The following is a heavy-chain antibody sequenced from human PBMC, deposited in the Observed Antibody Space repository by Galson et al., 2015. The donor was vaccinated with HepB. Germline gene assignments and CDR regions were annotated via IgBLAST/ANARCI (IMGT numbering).Heavy chain of an antibody. Sequence: SVKVSCKASGYTFTSYGISWVRQAPGQGLEWMGWISAYNGNTNYAQKLQGRVTMTTDTSTSTAYMELRSLRSDDAAVYYCARAPIIAYSSGWYYFDYWGQGTLVTVSS. CDR1: GYTFTSYG. J-gene: IGHJ4*02. CDR3: ARAPIIAYSSGWYYFDY. CDR2: ISAYNGNT. D-gene: IGHD6-19*01. V-gene: IGHV1-18*04.